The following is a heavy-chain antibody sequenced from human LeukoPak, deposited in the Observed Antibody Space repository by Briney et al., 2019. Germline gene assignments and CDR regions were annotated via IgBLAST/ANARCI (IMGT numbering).Heavy chain of an antibody. CDR3: ARAGDSSGYYSIYYFDY. CDR1: GGSFSGYY. Sequence: SETLSLTCAVYGGSFSGYYWSRIRQPPGKGLEWIGEINHSGSTNYNPSLKSRVTISVDTSKNQFSLKLSSVTAADTAVYYCARAGDSSGYYSIYYFDYWGQGTLVTVSS. CDR2: INHSGST. D-gene: IGHD3-22*01. J-gene: IGHJ4*02. V-gene: IGHV4-34*01.